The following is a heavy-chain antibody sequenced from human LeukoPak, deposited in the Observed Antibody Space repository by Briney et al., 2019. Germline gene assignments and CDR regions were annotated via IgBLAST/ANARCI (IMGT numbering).Heavy chain of an antibody. D-gene: IGHD3-10*01. CDR3: ARSSGSYAIDY. Sequence: SETLSLTCTVSGGSISSYYWSWVRQPPGKGLEWIGYIYYSGSTNYNPSLKSRVTISVDTSKNQFSLKLSSVTAADTAVYYCARSSGSYAIDYWGQGTLVTVSS. V-gene: IGHV4-59*08. CDR2: IYYSGST. J-gene: IGHJ4*02. CDR1: GGSISSYY.